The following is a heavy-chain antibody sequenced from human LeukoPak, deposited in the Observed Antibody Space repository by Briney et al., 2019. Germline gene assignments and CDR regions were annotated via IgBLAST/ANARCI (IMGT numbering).Heavy chain of an antibody. CDR3: ARHQFQLLVNDDAFDV. CDR2: IYYSGST. J-gene: IGHJ3*01. V-gene: IGHV4-59*08. Sequence: SETLSLTCTVSGGSMNSYYWSWIRQPPGKGLEWIGYIYYSGSTNYNPSLKSRVTISVDTSKNQFSLKMNSVTAADTAVYYCARHQFQLLVNDDAFDVWGQGTMVIVSS. CDR1: GGSMNSYY. D-gene: IGHD2-2*01.